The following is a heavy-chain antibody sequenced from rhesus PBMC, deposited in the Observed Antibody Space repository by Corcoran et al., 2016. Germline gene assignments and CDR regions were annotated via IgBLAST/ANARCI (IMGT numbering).Heavy chain of an antibody. CDR2: ISGSSGST. J-gene: IGHJ4*01. D-gene: IGHD1-44*01. Sequence: QVPLQESGPGLVKPSETLSLTCAVSRGSFSGFYWVWLLQPPGKGLEWIGYISGSSGSTDYNPSLKRRVTISTDTSKNQFSLKLSSVTAADTAVYYCARAKWELVFDYWGQGVLVTVSS. CDR1: RGSFSGFY. V-gene: IGHV4-165*01. CDR3: ARAKWELVFDY.